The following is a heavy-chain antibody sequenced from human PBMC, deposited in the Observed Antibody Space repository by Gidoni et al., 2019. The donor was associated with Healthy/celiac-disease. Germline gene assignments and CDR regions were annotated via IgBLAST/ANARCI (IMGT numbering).Heavy chain of an antibody. CDR2: IKQDGSEK. CDR1: GFTFSSYW. Sequence: GFTFSSYWMSWVRQAPGKGLEWVANIKQDGSEKYYVDSVKGRFTISRDNAKNSLYLQMNSLRAEDTAVYYCARDRPRLEEPHWGQGTLVTVSS. D-gene: IGHD1-1*01. V-gene: IGHV3-7*05. CDR3: ARDRPRLEEPH. J-gene: IGHJ4*02.